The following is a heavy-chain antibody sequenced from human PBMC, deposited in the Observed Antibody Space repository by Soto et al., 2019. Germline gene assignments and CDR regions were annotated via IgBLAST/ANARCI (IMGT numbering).Heavy chain of an antibody. CDR2: FYPGDSDT. CDR1: GYSFTIYW. CDR3: ARHGPRVYYANTDYYYSGMDV. V-gene: IGHV5-51*01. D-gene: IGHD3-22*01. J-gene: IGHJ6*02. Sequence: GESLKISCKGSGYSFTIYWIGWVRQMPGKGLEWMGIFYPGDSDTRYSPSFQGQVTISADKSISTAYLQWSSLKASDTAMYHCARHGPRVYYANTDYYYSGMDVWGQGTTVTVSS.